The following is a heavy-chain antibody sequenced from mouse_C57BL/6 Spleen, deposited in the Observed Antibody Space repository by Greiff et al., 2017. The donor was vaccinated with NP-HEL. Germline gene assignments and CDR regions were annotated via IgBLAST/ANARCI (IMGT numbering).Heavy chain of an antibody. CDR1: GFTFSDYY. CDR3: ARRGTGAMDY. J-gene: IGHJ4*01. CDR2: ISNGGGST. D-gene: IGHD3-1*01. V-gene: IGHV5-12*01. Sequence: EVKLMESGGGLVQPGGSLKLSCAASGFTFSDYYMYWVRQTPEKRLEWVAYISNGGGSTYYPDTVKGRFTISRDNAKNTLYLQMSRLKSEDTAMYYCARRGTGAMDYWGQGTSVTVSS.